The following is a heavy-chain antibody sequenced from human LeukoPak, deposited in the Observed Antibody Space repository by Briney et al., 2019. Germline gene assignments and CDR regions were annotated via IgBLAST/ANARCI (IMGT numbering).Heavy chain of an antibody. CDR3: VREDTPATATY. D-gene: IGHD2-15*01. Sequence: AGGSLRLSCAASGFNFANHAMSWVRQTPGKGLEWVSAISGGGDITYYADSVTGRFTISRDNSKDTLFLQMHSLRPGDTAVYYCVREDTPATATYWGQGTLVTISS. V-gene: IGHV3-23*01. CDR1: GFNFANHA. CDR2: ISGGGDIT. J-gene: IGHJ4*02.